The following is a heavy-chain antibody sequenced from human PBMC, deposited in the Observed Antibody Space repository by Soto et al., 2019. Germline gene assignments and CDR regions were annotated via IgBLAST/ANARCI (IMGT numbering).Heavy chain of an antibody. CDR2: MNPKSGGT. CDR3: ARGPTGMIEY. V-gene: IGHV1-8*01. J-gene: IGHJ4*02. CDR1: GYTFTSYD. Sequence: QVQLVQSGAEVKSPGDSLNVSCKASGYTFTSYDINWVRQATGQGFEWMGWMNPKSGGTRYIQKFQGRVTRTRDTSISTAYMELSSVTSEDTAVYCGARGPTGMIEYWGKGTVVTGSS.